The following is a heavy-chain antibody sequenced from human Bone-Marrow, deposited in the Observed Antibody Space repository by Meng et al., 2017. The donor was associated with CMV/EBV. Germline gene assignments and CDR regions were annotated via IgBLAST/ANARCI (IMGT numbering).Heavy chain of an antibody. CDR1: GFTFSSYG. CDR3: ATLDDIVVVPAAKRLLSPQRFFDY. V-gene: IGHV3-30*02. D-gene: IGHD2-2*01. Sequence: GESLKISCAASGFTFSSYGMHWVRQAPGKGLEWVAFIRYDGSNKYYADSVKGRFTISRDNSKNTLYLQMNSLRAEDTAVYYCATLDDIVVVPAAKRLLSPQRFFDYWGQGTLVTVPS. CDR2: IRYDGSNK. J-gene: IGHJ4*02.